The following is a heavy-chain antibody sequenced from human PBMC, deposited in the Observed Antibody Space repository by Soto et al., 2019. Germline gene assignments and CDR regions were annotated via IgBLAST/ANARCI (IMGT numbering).Heavy chain of an antibody. V-gene: IGHV1-24*01. CDR1: GYTFTELS. CDR2: FDPEDGET. Sequence: QVQLVQSGAEVKKPGASVKVSCKVSGYTFTELSMHWVRQAPGKGLEWMGGFDPEDGETIYAQKFQGRVTMTEDTSTDTAYMELSSLRSEDTAVYYCATRLFYCSGGSCYIDAFDIWGQGTMVTVSS. D-gene: IGHD2-15*01. CDR3: ATRLFYCSGGSCYIDAFDI. J-gene: IGHJ3*02.